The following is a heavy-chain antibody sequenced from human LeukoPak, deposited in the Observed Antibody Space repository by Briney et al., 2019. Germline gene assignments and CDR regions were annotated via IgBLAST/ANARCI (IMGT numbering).Heavy chain of an antibody. J-gene: IGHJ6*03. CDR2: ISSSSSSI. CDR1: GFTFSSYS. CDR3: ARGDYYYYYYMDV. V-gene: IGHV3-48*04. Sequence: GGSLRLSCAVSGFTFSSYSMNWVRQAPGKGLEWVPYISSSSSSIYYPDSVKGRFTVSRDNGKDSLYLQMNSLRAEDTAVYYCARGDYYYYYYMDVWGKGTTVSVSS.